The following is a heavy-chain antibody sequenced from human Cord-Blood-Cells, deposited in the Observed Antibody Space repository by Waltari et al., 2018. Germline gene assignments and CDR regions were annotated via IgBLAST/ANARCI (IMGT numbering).Heavy chain of an antibody. Sequence: QVQLVQSGAEVKKPGASVKVSCKASGYTFTGYYMHWVRQAPGQGLEWMGRNNPNSGGTNYAQKFQGWVTLTRDTSNSTAYMELSRLRSDDTAVYYCARAYSSSWYKVNWFDPWGQGTLVTVSS. CDR3: ARAYSSSWYKVNWFDP. J-gene: IGHJ5*02. V-gene: IGHV1-2*04. CDR2: NNPNSGGT. CDR1: GYTFTGYY. D-gene: IGHD6-13*01.